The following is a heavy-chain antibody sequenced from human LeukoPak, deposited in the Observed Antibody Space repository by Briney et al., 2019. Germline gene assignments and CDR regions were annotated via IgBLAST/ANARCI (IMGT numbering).Heavy chain of an antibody. Sequence: ASVKVSCKASGGTFSSYAISWVRQAPGQGLEWMGGIIPIFGTANYAQKFQGRVTITADESTSTAYMELSSLRSEDTAVYYCARDSTVTGGPYYYYMDVWGKGTTVTVSS. D-gene: IGHD4-11*01. V-gene: IGHV1-69*13. CDR2: IIPIFGTA. CDR1: GGTFSSYA. J-gene: IGHJ6*03. CDR3: ARDSTVTGGPYYYYMDV.